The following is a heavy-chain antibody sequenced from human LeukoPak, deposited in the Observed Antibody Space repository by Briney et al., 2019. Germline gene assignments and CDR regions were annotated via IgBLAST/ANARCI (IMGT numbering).Heavy chain of an antibody. CDR3: ARDWSSGYDYAFDY. D-gene: IGHD5-12*01. J-gene: IGHJ4*02. CDR2: ISSSSYI. Sequence: GGSLRLSCAASGFTFSSYSMNWVRQAPGKGLEWVSSISSSSYIYYADSVKGRFTISRDNAKNSPYLQMNSLRAEDTAVYYCARDWSSGYDYAFDYWGQGTLVTVSS. CDR1: GFTFSSYS. V-gene: IGHV3-21*01.